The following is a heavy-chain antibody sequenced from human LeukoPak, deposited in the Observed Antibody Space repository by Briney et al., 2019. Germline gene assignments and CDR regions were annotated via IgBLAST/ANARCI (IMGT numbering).Heavy chain of an antibody. CDR1: GFTFSSYA. D-gene: IGHD4-17*01. CDR2: ISGSGGNT. J-gene: IGHJ4*02. Sequence: PGGSLRLSCAASGFTFSSYAMSWVRQAPGKGLEWVSSISGSGGNTFYADSVKGRFTISRDNAKNSLYLQMNSLRAEDTALYYCARLVLLYGDYDYWGQGTLVTVSS. V-gene: IGHV3-23*01. CDR3: ARLVLLYGDYDY.